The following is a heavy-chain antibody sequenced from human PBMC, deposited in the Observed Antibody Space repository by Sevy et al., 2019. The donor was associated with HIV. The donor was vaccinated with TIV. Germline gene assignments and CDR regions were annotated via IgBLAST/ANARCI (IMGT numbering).Heavy chain of an antibody. J-gene: IGHJ4*02. CDR2: IYYSGST. Sequence: SETLSLTCTVSGGSISNYYWSWIRQPPGKGLEWIGYIYYSGSTNYHPSLKSRVTLSVDTSKKQFSLKLTSVTAADTAVYYCARGRYLDTSVLHFDNWGQGTLVTVSS. CDR3: ARGRYLDTSVLHFDN. V-gene: IGHV4-59*01. CDR1: GGSISNYY. D-gene: IGHD3-22*01.